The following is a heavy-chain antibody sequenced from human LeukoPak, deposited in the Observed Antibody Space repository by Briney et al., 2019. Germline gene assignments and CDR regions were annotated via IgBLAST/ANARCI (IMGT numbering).Heavy chain of an antibody. Sequence: SETLSLTCTVSGGSISSYYWSWIRQPPGKGLEWIGYIYYSGSTYYNPSLKSRVTISVDTSKNQFSLKLSSVTAADTAVYYCARVALAGRLIFDYWGQGTLVTVSS. D-gene: IGHD6-19*01. CDR1: GGSISSYY. CDR2: IYYSGST. J-gene: IGHJ4*02. CDR3: ARVALAGRLIFDY. V-gene: IGHV4-59*12.